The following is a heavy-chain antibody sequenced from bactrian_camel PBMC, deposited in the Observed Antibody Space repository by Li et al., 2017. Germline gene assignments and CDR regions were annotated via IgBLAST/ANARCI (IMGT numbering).Heavy chain of an antibody. D-gene: IGHD2*01. Sequence: VQLVESGGGLVQPGGSLRLSCAASGFTFSCYDMSWVRQAPGKEREGVEVLDSDGYRNTEDSAKGRFTVSRDSDKNTFYLQMNNLKPEDTAMYHCAAAPYVGASGYCYAHLVTEYGNSGQGTQVTVS. CDR3: AAAPYVGASGYCYAHLVTEYGN. CDR2: LDSDGYR. CDR1: GFTFSCYD. J-gene: IGHJ6*01. V-gene: IGHV3S10*01.